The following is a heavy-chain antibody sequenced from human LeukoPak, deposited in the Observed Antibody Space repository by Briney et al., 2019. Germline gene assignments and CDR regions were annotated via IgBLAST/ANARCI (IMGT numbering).Heavy chain of an antibody. D-gene: IGHD6-6*01. CDR1: RCAFTDYY. J-gene: IGHJ4*02. CDR3: ASGPSDLGSSSQY. V-gene: IGHV1-2*02. Sequence: ASVKVSCKASRCAFTDYYVHWVRQAPGQGPEWMGWINPNSGGIKCAQKFQDRVTMTRDTSISTAYMELSRLRSDDTAVYYCASGPSDLGSSSQYWGQGTLVTVSS. CDR2: INPNSGGI.